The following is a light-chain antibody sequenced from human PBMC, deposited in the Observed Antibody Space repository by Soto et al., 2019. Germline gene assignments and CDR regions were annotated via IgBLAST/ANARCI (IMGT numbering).Light chain of an antibody. CDR1: QSLLHTNGYNY. V-gene: IGKV2-28*01. J-gene: IGKJ1*01. Sequence: DIVMTQSPLSLPVTPGEPASISCRSSQSLLHTNGYNYLDWYLQKPGQSPQALIYLGSNRSSGVPDRFSGSGSGTDFTLKIRRVEAEDVGVYYCMQPLQTPRTFGQGTKVEIK. CDR2: LGS. CDR3: MQPLQTPRT.